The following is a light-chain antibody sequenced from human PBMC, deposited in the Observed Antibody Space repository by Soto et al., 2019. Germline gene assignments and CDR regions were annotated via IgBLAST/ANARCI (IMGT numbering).Light chain of an antibody. CDR1: QSVSSY. CDR2: DAS. Sequence: EIVLTQSPATLSLSPGERATLSCRASQSVSSYLAWYQQKPGQAPRLLIYDASNRATGIPARFSGSGSGTDFTLNISSLEPEDFAVYYCQQRSNWLLITFGQGTRLEIK. CDR3: QQRSNWLLIT. J-gene: IGKJ5*01. V-gene: IGKV3-11*01.